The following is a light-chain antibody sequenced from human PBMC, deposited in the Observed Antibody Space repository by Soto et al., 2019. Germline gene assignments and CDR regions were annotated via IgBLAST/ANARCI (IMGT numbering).Light chain of an antibody. J-gene: IGLJ3*02. CDR2: EVS. V-gene: IGLV2-8*01. Sequence: QSALTQPPSASGSPGQSVTISCTGTSSDVGGYNYVSWYQQHPGKAPKLMIYEVSKRPSGVPDRFSASKSGNTASLTVSGLQAEDEADYYCSSYAGNYIWVFGGGTKLTV. CDR1: SSDVGGYNY. CDR3: SSYAGNYIWV.